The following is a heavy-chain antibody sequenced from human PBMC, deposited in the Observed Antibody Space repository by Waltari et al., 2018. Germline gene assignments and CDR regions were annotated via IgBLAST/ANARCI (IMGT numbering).Heavy chain of an antibody. V-gene: IGHV4-34*01. J-gene: IGHJ4*02. D-gene: IGHD3-10*01. CDR1: GGSFSGYY. CDR2: INHSGST. CDR3: ARDVEGDGVLYGSPRRFDY. Sequence: QVQLQQWGAGLLKPSETLSLTCAVYGGSFSGYYWSWIRMPPGMGLEWIGEINHSGSTNYNPSLKGRVTISVDTSKNNLFLNLNSVTAADTAVYYCARDVEGDGVLYGSPRRFDYWGQGILVTVSS.